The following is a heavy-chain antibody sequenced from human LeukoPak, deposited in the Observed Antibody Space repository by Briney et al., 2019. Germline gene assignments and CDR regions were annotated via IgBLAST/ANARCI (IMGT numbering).Heavy chain of an antibody. CDR3: ARGGAARLHFQN. CDR1: GGSISTNY. V-gene: IGHV4-59*01. CDR2: IYYSGST. Sequence: PSETLSLTCNVSGGSISTNYWAWIRQPPGKGLEWIGYIYYSGSTNYNPSLRSRVIISLDTPKNQFSLKLSSMTAADTAVYYCARGGAARLHFQNWGQGTLVTVSS. D-gene: IGHD6-6*01. J-gene: IGHJ1*01.